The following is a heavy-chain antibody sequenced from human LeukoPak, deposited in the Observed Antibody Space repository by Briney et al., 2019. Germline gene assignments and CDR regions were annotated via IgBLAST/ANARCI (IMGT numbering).Heavy chain of an antibody. CDR3: ARINRQQLVLDY. V-gene: IGHV4-38-2*01. J-gene: IGHJ4*02. D-gene: IGHD6-13*01. CDR2: IYHSGST. CDR1: GYSISSGYY. Sequence: PSETLSLTCAVSGYSISSGYYWGWIRQPPGKGLEWSGSIYHSGSTYYTPSLKSRVTISVDTSKNQFSLTLSSVTAADTAVYYCARINRQQLVLDYWGQGTLVTVSS.